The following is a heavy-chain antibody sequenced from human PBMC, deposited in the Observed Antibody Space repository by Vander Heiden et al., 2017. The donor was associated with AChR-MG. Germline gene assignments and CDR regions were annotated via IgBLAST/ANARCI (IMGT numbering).Heavy chain of an antibody. Sequence: QVQLQQWGAGLLKPSETLSLTCVVYGGSFSGYYWSWVRQPPGKGLEWIGEINHSGSTNYNPSLKSRVTISVDTSNNHFSLKLSSVTAADTAVYCCARGPLGSGWWGDYWGQGTLVTVSS. CDR2: INHSGST. CDR1: GGSFSGYY. V-gene: IGHV4-34*01. D-gene: IGHD6-19*01. CDR3: ARGPLGSGWWGDY. J-gene: IGHJ4*02.